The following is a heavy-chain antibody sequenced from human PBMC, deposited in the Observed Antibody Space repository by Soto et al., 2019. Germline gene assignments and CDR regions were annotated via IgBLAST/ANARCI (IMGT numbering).Heavy chain of an antibody. J-gene: IGHJ6*02. CDR2: IIPIFGTA. CDR1: GGTFSSYA. V-gene: IGHV1-69*13. D-gene: IGHD3-22*01. CDR3: ARDREFYYDSSGNYYYHYGMDV. Sequence: ASVKFYCKASGGTFSSYAISWVRQAPGQGLEWMGGIIPIFGTANYAQKFQGRVTITADESTSTAYMEVRSLTSDDTAVYYCARDREFYYDSSGNYYYHYGMDVWGQGTTVTVSS.